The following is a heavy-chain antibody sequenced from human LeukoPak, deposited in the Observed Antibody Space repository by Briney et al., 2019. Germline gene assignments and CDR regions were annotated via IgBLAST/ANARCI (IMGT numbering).Heavy chain of an antibody. CDR1: GFTFSSYA. Sequence: RGSLRLSCAASGFTFSSYAMHWVRQAPGKGLEWVAVISYDGSNKYYADSVKGRFTISRDNSKNTLYLQMNSLRAEDTALYYCAREDGDYYYGMDVWGQGTTVTVSS. J-gene: IGHJ6*02. CDR2: ISYDGSNK. CDR3: AREDGDYYYGMDV. D-gene: IGHD4-17*01. V-gene: IGHV3-30-3*01.